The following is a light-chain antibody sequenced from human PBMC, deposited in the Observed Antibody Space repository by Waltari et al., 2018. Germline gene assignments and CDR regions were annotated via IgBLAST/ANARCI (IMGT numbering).Light chain of an antibody. J-gene: IGKJ2*01. Sequence: EIVVTQSPATLSVSPGDTATISCRASQSVNTNLTWYQHKPGQAPRLLIHAASTRATASPARFSGSGSGTEFTLTVSSLHSEDSAVYYCQQYNVWPHTFGQGTRLEIK. V-gene: IGKV3-15*01. CDR2: AAS. CDR1: QSVNTN. CDR3: QQYNVWPHT.